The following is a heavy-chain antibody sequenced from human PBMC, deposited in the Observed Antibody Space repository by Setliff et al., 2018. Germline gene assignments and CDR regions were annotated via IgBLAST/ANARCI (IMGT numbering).Heavy chain of an antibody. Sequence: SETLSLTCTVSGDSISSRRSYWGWFRQPAGKGLEWIGSIFYSGRTFYNPSLKSRVTISVDTSKNQFSLTLSSVTAADTAVYYCARTCSGSGCYAGLESWGQGTPVTVSS. J-gene: IGHJ4*02. CDR1: GDSISSRRSY. CDR3: ARTCSGSGCYAGLES. V-gene: IGHV4-39*01. CDR2: IFYSGRT. D-gene: IGHD2-15*01.